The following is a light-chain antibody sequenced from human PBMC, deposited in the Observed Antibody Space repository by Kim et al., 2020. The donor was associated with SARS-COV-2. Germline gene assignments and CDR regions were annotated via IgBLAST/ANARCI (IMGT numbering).Light chain of an antibody. J-gene: IGKJ5*01. CDR2: GAS. CDR3: QQYKSHPIT. CDR1: QGISTN. Sequence: DIQMTQSPSSLSASLGDRVTITCRASQGISTNVGWFQQKAGEAPKSLIYGASTLQGGVPSRFSGGGSGRDFTLTISSVHPDDFAIYFCQQYKSHPITFGQGTRLEIK. V-gene: IGKV1-16*01.